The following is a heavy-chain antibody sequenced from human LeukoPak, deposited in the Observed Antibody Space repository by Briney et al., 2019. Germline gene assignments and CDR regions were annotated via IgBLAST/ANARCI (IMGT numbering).Heavy chain of an antibody. D-gene: IGHD3-10*01. V-gene: IGHV3-7*01. J-gene: IGHJ5*02. CDR2: IKQDGSEK. Sequence: GGSLRLSCAASGFTFSSYWMSWVRQAPGKGLEWVANIKQDGSEKYYVDSVKGRFTISRDNAKNSLYLQMNSLRAEDTAVYYCARGKYYYGSGSYYNFWFDPWGQGTLVTVSS. CDR3: ARGKYYYGSGSYYNFWFDP. CDR1: GFTFSSYW.